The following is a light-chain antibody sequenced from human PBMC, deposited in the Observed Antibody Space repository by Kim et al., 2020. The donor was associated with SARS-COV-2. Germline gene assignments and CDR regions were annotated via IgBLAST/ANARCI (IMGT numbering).Light chain of an antibody. Sequence: PGGTVNLTCDSSTGAVTSGHYPYWFQQKPGQAPRTLIFDTNNKHSWTPARFSGSLLGGKAALTLSGAQSEDEAEYYCLLSYSGARVFGGGTQLTVL. J-gene: IGLJ2*01. CDR2: DTN. CDR1: TGAVTSGHY. V-gene: IGLV7-46*01. CDR3: LLSYSGARV.